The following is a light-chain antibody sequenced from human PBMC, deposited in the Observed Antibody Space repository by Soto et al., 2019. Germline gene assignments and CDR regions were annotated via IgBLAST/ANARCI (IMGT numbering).Light chain of an antibody. J-gene: IGKJ1*01. V-gene: IGKV3-20*01. CDR3: QHYSSSPTT. Sequence: EIVLTQSAGTLALSPGERATISCRDSQSVSSNFLAWYQQKPGQPPRLLIYAASNRATGIPDRFSGSGSGTDFTLTSRRLEPEDFAVYYCQHYSSSPTTFGQGTKVDIK. CDR2: AAS. CDR1: QSVSSNF.